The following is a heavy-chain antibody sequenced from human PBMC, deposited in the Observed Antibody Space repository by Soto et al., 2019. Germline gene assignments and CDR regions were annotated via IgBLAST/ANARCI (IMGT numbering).Heavy chain of an antibody. V-gene: IGHV3-30-3*01. J-gene: IGHJ6*02. Sequence: QVQLVESGGGVVQPGRSLRLSCAASGFPFSSHAMYWVRQAPGKGLEWVALISYDGTNKQYADSVKGRLTVSRDDSTNTLYLQMNSLRPEDTAVSHCARDSNTYRDYYHGMDVWGQGTTVTVSS. D-gene: IGHD3-10*02. CDR1: GFPFSSHA. CDR3: ARDSNTYRDYYHGMDV. CDR2: ISYDGTNK.